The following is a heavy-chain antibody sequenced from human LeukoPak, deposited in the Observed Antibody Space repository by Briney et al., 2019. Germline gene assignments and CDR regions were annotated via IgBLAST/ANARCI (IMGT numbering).Heavy chain of an antibody. D-gene: IGHD2-2*02. V-gene: IGHV3-30*02. CDR1: GFTFSSYG. CDR2: IRYDGSNK. J-gene: IGHJ4*02. Sequence: PGGSLRLSCAASGFTFSSYGMHWVRQAPGKGLEWVAFIRYDGSNKYYADSVKGRFTISRDNSKNTLYLQMNSLRVEDTAVYYCAKDRPGIVVVPAAIAGNDYWGQGTLVTVSS. CDR3: AKDRPGIVVVPAAIAGNDY.